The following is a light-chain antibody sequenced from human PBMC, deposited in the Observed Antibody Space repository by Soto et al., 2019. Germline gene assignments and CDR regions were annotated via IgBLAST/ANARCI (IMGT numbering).Light chain of an antibody. V-gene: IGLV2-8*01. CDR1: SSDVGGYNY. Sequence: QSALTQPPSASGSPGQSVTISCTGTSSDVGGYNYVSWYQQHPGKAPKLMIYEVSKWPSGVPDRFSGSKSGNTASLTVSGLQADDEADYYCSSFAASNTVVFGGGTKVTVL. J-gene: IGLJ2*01. CDR2: EVS. CDR3: SSFAASNTVV.